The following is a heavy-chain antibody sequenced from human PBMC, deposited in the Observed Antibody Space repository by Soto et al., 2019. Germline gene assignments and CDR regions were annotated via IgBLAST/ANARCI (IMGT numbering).Heavy chain of an antibody. Sequence: GGPLTLSCRASEVPISSYCLRLVRQDHGNGLEWVAVIWYDGSNKYYADSVKGRFTTSRDESKNSVYLQMNSLKTEDTAVYYCVRATYFSDSSGYTRCLDYWGQGTLVTVSS. CDR2: IWYDGSNK. D-gene: IGHD3-22*01. V-gene: IGHV3-33*08. CDR3: VRATYFSDSSGYTRCLDY. J-gene: IGHJ4*02. CDR1: EVPISSYC.